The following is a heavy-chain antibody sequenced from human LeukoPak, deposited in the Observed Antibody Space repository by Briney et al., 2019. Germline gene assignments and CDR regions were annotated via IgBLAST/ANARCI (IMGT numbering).Heavy chain of an antibody. J-gene: IGHJ4*02. CDR1: GYTFTGYY. CDR2: INPNSGGT. V-gene: IGHV1-2*02. D-gene: IGHD3-9*01. CDR3: ARGHYDILTGYYSFDY. Sequence: ASVKVSCKASGYTFTGYYMHWVRQAPGQGLAWMGWINPNSGGTNYAQKFQGRVTMTRDTSISTAYMELSRLRSDDTAVYYCARGHYDILTGYYSFDYRGQGTLVTVSS.